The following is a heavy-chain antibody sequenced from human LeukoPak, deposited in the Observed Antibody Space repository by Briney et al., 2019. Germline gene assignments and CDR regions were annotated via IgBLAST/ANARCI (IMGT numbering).Heavy chain of an antibody. V-gene: IGHV3-21*01. CDR3: ARDSRKFGGVMGDY. D-gene: IGHD3-16*01. CDR2: ISSSSSYI. J-gene: IGHJ4*02. CDR1: GFTFSSYS. Sequence: PGGSLRLSCAASGFTFSSYSMNWVRQAPGRGLEWVSSISSSSSYIYYADSVKGRFTISRDNAKNSLYLQMNSLRAEDTAVYYCARDSRKFGGVMGDYWGQGTLVTVSS.